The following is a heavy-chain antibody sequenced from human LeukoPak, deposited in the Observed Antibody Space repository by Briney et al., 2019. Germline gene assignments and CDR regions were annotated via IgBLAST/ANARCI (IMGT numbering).Heavy chain of an antibody. CDR1: GDSVFSNSS. CDR3: VRGGQGDGHSADEGFDI. Sequence: SQTLSLTCAISGDSVFSNSSWNWIRQSPSRGLEWLGRTYYRSKWYNDYGASVKSRININPDTSKNHFSLHLSSVTPEDSALYYCVRGGQGDGHSADEGFDIWGQGTMVTVS. J-gene: IGHJ3*02. V-gene: IGHV6-1*01. D-gene: IGHD5-18*01. CDR2: TYYRSKWYN.